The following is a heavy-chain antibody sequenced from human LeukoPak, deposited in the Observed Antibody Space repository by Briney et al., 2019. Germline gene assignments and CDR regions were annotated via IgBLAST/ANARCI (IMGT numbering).Heavy chain of an antibody. CDR3: ARAVATTYYYYYYTDV. J-gene: IGHJ6*03. D-gene: IGHD5-12*01. Sequence: ASVKVSCKASGYTFTSYGISWVRQAPGQGLEWMGWISAYNGNTNYAQKLQGRVTMTTDTSTSTAYMELRSLRSDDTAVYYCARAVATTYYYYYYTDVWGKGTTVTVSS. CDR1: GYTFTSYG. V-gene: IGHV1-18*01. CDR2: ISAYNGNT.